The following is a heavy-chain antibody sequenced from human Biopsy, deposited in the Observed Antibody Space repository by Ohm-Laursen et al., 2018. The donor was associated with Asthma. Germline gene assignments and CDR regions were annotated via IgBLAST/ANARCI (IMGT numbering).Heavy chain of an antibody. Sequence: VSSVKVSCKISGYSLTDLSMHWVRQAPGQGLEWMGGHDHEEGGTVNARRFQGRATMTEDTSTDTAYMELGSLSSDDTAVYYCASDFPKDYVRYNFQFWGQGTLVTVSS. CDR1: GYSLTDLS. V-gene: IGHV1-24*01. CDR3: ASDFPKDYVRYNFQF. CDR2: HDHEEGGT. J-gene: IGHJ4*02. D-gene: IGHD4-17*01.